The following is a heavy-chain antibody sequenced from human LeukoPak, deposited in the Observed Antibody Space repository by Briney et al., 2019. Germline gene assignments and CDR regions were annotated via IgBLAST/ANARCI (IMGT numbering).Heavy chain of an antibody. CDR2: INPNSGGT. J-gene: IGHJ4*02. CDR3: ATLLRGAVVGDFDY. V-gene: IGHV1-2*02. D-gene: IGHD3-10*01. Sequence: GASVKVSCKASGYTFTGYYMHWVRQAPGQGLEWMGWINPNSGGTNYAQKFQGRVTMTRDTSISTAYMELSRLRSDDTAVYYCATLLRGAVVGDFDYWGQGTLVTVSS. CDR1: GYTFTGYY.